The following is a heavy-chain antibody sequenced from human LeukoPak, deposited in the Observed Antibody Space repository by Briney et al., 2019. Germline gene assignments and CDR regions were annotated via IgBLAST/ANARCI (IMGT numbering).Heavy chain of an antibody. CDR3: ARAVYSSNWYAFDS. CDR2: ISYTGST. J-gene: IGHJ4*02. CDR1: DASMSHYY. V-gene: IGHV4-59*12. Sequence: PSETLSLTCTVSDASMSHYYWSWIRQPPGKGLQWIGYISYTGSTNYNPSLKSRVTMSVDTSKNQFSLKLSSVTAADTAVYYCARAVYSSNWYAFDSWGQGTLVTVSS. D-gene: IGHD6-13*01.